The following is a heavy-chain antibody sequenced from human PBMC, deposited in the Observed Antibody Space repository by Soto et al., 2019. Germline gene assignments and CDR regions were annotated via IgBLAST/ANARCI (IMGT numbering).Heavy chain of an antibody. CDR1: GFTFSSHW. Sequence: GGSLRLSCAASGFTFSSHWMHWVRQAPGKGLVWVSRINGDGSSTSYADSVKGRFTISRDNAENMLYLQVNSLRADDTAVYYCAGSPGLSRISGTTLGAWGQGILVTVSS. CDR3: AGSPGLSRISGTTLGA. J-gene: IGHJ5*01. CDR2: INGDGSST. V-gene: IGHV3-74*01. D-gene: IGHD1-7*01.